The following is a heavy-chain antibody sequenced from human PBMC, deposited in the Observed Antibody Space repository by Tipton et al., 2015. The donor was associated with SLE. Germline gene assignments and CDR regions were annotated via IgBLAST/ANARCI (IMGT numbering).Heavy chain of an antibody. V-gene: IGHV4-59*11. Sequence: TLSLTCTVSGGSISSHYWSWIRQAPGNGLEGIGYISNSETTNYNPSLKSRVTISVDTSKNQFSLKLRSVTAADTAVYYCAGAWQGYCSGGTCYVLDYWGQGTLVTVSS. D-gene: IGHD2-15*01. J-gene: IGHJ4*02. CDR1: GGSISSHY. CDR3: AGAWQGYCSGGTCYVLDY. CDR2: ISNSETT.